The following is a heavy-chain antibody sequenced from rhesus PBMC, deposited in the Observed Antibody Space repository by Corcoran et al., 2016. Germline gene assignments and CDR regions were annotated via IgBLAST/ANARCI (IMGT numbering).Heavy chain of an antibody. D-gene: IGHD3-34*01. CDR2: IYGSGSST. Sequence: QVQLQESGPGLVKPLETLSLTCAVSGGSISSNYWSRRRQPPGKGLEWIGYIYGSGSSTNYNPSLKSRVTLSVDTSKNQFSLKLSSVTAADTAVYYCARVWGHWGQGVLVTVSS. J-gene: IGHJ4*01. CDR3: ARVWGH. CDR1: GGSISSNY. V-gene: IGHV4S11*01.